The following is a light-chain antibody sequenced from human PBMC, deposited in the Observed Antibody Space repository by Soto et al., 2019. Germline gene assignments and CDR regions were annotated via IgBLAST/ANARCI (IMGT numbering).Light chain of an antibody. CDR1: SSDVGGYHY. V-gene: IGLV2-14*01. CDR2: DVS. Sequence: QSALTQPASGSGSPGQSITISCTGTSSDVGGYHYVSWYQQHPGKAPKLMIYDVSNRPSGVSNRFSGSKSGNTASLTISGLQAEDEADYYCSSYTSSSPPVFGTGTKLTVL. J-gene: IGLJ1*01. CDR3: SSYTSSSPPV.